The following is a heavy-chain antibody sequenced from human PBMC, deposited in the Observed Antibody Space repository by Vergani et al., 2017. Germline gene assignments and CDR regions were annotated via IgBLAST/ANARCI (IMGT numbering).Heavy chain of an antibody. V-gene: IGHV3-21*01. D-gene: IGHD6-13*01. Sequence: EVQLVEPGGGLVKPGGPLTLSCAASGFTFSSYSMNWGRKAPGQGLEWVSSISSSSSYIYYADSVQGRFTNSRDNAKNSLYLQMNGLRPEDTAVYYCFCGSSMGWFDPWGQGTLVTVSS. CDR1: GFTFSSYS. J-gene: IGHJ5*02. CDR3: FCGSSMGWFDP. CDR2: ISSSSSYI.